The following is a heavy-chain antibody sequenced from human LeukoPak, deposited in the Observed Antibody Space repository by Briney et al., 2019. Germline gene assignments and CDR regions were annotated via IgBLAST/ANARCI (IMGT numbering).Heavy chain of an antibody. Sequence: PSETLSLTCTVSGGSISSYYWSWIRQPPGKGLEGIGYIYTSGSTNYNPSLKSRVTISVDTSKNQFSLKRSSVTAADTAVYYCARVDTAMFNFDYWGQGTLVTVSS. V-gene: IGHV4-4*09. CDR1: GGSISSYY. J-gene: IGHJ4*02. D-gene: IGHD5-18*01. CDR3: ARVDTAMFNFDY. CDR2: IYTSGST.